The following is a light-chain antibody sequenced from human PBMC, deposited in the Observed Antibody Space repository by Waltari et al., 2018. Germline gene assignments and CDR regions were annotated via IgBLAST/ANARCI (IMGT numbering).Light chain of an antibody. CDR2: WAF. V-gene: IGKV4-1*01. CDR1: QSVLYSSNNKNF. Sequence: DIVMTQSPDSLAVSLGERATINCKSSQSVLYSSNNKNFLTWYQKKPGQPPKRLIYWAFNRESGVPDRFSGSGSGTDFTLTISSLQAEDVAVYYCQQYYNTPFTFGPGTKVDVK. CDR3: QQYYNTPFT. J-gene: IGKJ3*01.